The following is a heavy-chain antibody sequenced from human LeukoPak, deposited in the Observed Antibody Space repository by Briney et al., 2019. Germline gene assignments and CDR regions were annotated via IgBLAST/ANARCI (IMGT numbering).Heavy chain of an antibody. Sequence: ASVKVSCKASGYSFTSYGYTWVRRAPGQGLEWMGWVSAYDGSTNYAQKIRGRVTMTTDASKNTVYMELRSLRFDDTAVYYCARGGRDGMDVWGQGTTVTVSS. CDR2: VSAYDGST. CDR1: GYSFTSYG. V-gene: IGHV1-18*01. CDR3: ARGGRDGMDV. D-gene: IGHD3-10*01. J-gene: IGHJ6*02.